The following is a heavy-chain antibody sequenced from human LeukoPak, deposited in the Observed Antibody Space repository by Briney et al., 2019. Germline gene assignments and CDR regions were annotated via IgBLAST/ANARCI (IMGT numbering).Heavy chain of an antibody. CDR2: INPNSGGT. CDR3: ARVFIEQWLDNYYYYGMDV. D-gene: IGHD6-19*01. J-gene: IGHJ6*02. V-gene: IGHV1-2*02. Sequence: ASVKVSCKASGYTFTGYYMHWVRQAPGQGLGWMGWINPNSGGTNYAQKFQGRVTTTRDTSISTAYMELSRLRSDDTAVYYCARVFIEQWLDNYYYYGMDVWGQGTTVTVSS. CDR1: GYTFTGYY.